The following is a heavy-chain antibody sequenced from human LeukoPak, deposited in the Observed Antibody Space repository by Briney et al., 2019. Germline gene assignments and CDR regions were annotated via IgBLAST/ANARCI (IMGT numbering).Heavy chain of an antibody. CDR3: ARDAHYDILTGYYYYGMDV. V-gene: IGHV3-74*01. D-gene: IGHD3-9*01. Sequence: PGGSLRLSCAASGFTFSSYWMHWVRRAPGKGLVWVSRIDSDGSSTIYADSVKGRFTVSRDNSKNTLYLQMNSLRAEDTAVYYCARDAHYDILTGYYYYGMDVWGQGTTVTVSS. CDR1: GFTFSSYW. J-gene: IGHJ6*02. CDR2: IDSDGSST.